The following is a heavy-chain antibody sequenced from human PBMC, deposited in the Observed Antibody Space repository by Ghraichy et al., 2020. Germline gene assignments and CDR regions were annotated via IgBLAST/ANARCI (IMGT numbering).Heavy chain of an antibody. Sequence: GGSLRLSCAASGFLVSSNYMGWVRQAPGSGPEWVSIIHIGGATFYADSVEGRFIITRDNSKNTLYLHMNSLRSEDTAIYFCVKDGQWELPPFWGQGTRVTVSS. D-gene: IGHD1-26*01. CDR2: IHIGGAT. J-gene: IGHJ4*02. V-gene: IGHV3-53*05. CDR3: VKDGQWELPPF. CDR1: GFLVSSNY.